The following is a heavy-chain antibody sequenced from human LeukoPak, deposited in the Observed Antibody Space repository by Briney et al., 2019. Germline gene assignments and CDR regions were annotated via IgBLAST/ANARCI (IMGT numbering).Heavy chain of an antibody. D-gene: IGHD3-10*01. Sequence: PSETLSLTCTVSGGSISSSSYYWGWTRQPPGKGLEWIGSIYYSGSTYYNPSLKSRVTISVDTSKNQFSLKLSSVTAADTAVYYCARPSSWFGELFGYWGQGTLVTVSS. CDR2: IYYSGST. V-gene: IGHV4-39*01. J-gene: IGHJ4*02. CDR3: ARPSSWFGELFGY. CDR1: GGSISSSSYY.